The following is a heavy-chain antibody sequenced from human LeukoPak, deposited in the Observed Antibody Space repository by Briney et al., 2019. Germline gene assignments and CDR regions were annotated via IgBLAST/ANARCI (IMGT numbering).Heavy chain of an antibody. CDR3: ARGRWEPDY. CDR2: IYYSGST. CDR1: GGSISSYY. Sequence: KPSETLSLTCTVSGGSISSYYWSWIRPPPGKGLEWIGHIYYSGSTNYNPSPKRRVTISVDTSKNQFSLKQRPVTAADTAVYYCARGRWEPDYWGQETLVTVSS. V-gene: IGHV4-59*01. J-gene: IGHJ4*02. D-gene: IGHD1-26*01.